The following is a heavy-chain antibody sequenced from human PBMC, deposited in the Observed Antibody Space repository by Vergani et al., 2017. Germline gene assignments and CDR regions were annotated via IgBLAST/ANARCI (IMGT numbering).Heavy chain of an antibody. Sequence: EVQLLESGGGLVQPGGSLRLSCAASGFTFSGYAMSWVRQAPGKGLEWVSAISGSGGSTYYADSVKGRFTISRDNSKNTLYLQMNSLRAEDTAVYYCAKDRVHCSSTSCYTDWFDPWGQGTLVTVSS. CDR2: ISGSGGST. J-gene: IGHJ5*02. D-gene: IGHD2-2*02. CDR3: AKDRVHCSSTSCYTDWFDP. CDR1: GFTFSGYA. V-gene: IGHV3-23*01.